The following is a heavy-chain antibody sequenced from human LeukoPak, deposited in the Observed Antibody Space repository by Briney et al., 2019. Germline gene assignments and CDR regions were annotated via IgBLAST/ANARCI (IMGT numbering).Heavy chain of an antibody. CDR1: GYTFTNFG. V-gene: IGHV1-18*01. CDR3: ARDQAATNTQVRFCLD. CDR2: ISAYNGNT. Sequence: ASVKVSCKASGYTFTNFGISWVRQAPGQGLEWMGWISAYNGNTNFAQKLQGRVTMTTDTSTSTAYMDLRSLRSDDTAVYYCARDQAATNTQVRFCLDWGQGTLVTVSS. D-gene: IGHD3-9*01. J-gene: IGHJ4*02.